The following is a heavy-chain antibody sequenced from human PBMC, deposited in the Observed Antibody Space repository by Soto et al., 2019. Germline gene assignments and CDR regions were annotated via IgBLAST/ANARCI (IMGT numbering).Heavy chain of an antibody. CDR2: IYPGDSDT. V-gene: IGHV5-51*01. J-gene: IGHJ6*02. CDR3: ARPARTAMVTYYYGLDV. Sequence: GASLKISCQGSGYSFTIYWIGWVRQMPGKGLEWMGIIYPGDSDTRYSPSFQGQVTISADKSINTAYLQWSSLKASDTAIYYCARPARTAMVTYYYGLDVWGQGTTVTVSS. CDR1: GYSFTIYW. D-gene: IGHD5-18*01.